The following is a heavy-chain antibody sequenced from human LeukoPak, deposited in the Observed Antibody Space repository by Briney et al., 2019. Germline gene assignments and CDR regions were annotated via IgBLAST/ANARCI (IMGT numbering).Heavy chain of an antibody. V-gene: IGHV1-2*02. J-gene: IGHJ4*02. CDR3: AREGMGYSYGYSVGY. CDR2: INPNSGGT. CDR1: GYTFTDYY. D-gene: IGHD5-18*01. Sequence: ASVKVSYKASGYTFTDYYMHWVRQAPGQGLEWMGWINPNSGGTNYAQKFQGRVTMTRDTSISTAYMELSRLRSDDTAVYYCAREGMGYSYGYSVGYWGQGTLVTVSS.